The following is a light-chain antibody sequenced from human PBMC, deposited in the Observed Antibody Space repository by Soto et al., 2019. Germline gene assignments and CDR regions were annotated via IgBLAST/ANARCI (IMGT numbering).Light chain of an antibody. V-gene: IGKV1-5*01. J-gene: IGKJ1*01. CDR3: QQYSRHWT. CDR2: DAS. Sequence: DIQTSQAPCTLWASVGSRFTITCRASQSINRWLAWYQQKPGKGPILLIFDASNLESGAPSRFSGSGSGTEFTLTISSLQPGDFATYYCQQYSRHWTFGQGTKLDIK. CDR1: QSINRW.